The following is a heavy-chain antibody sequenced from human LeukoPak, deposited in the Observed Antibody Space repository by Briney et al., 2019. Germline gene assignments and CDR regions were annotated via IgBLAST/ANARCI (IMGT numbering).Heavy chain of an antibody. V-gene: IGHV3-30*02. Sequence: GGSLRLSCAASGFTFSSYGMHWVRQAPGKGLEWVAFIRYDGSNKYYADSVKGRFTTSRDNSKNTLYLQMNSLRAEDTAVYYCAKIWRGYSYGYDYWGQGTLVTVSS. CDR3: AKIWRGYSYGYDY. CDR1: GFTFSSYG. CDR2: IRYDGSNK. J-gene: IGHJ4*02. D-gene: IGHD5-18*01.